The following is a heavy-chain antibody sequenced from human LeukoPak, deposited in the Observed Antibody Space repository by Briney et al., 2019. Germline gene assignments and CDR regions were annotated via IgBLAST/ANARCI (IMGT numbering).Heavy chain of an antibody. CDR3: ARDLNYYDRNAFDV. Sequence: ASVKVSCKASGYTFTSYGISWVRQAPGQGLEWMGWISAYNGNTNYAQKFQGRVTMTRDTSTSTVYMSLSSLRSEDTAVYYCARDLNYYDRNAFDVWGQGTMVSVSS. V-gene: IGHV1-18*01. CDR2: ISAYNGNT. J-gene: IGHJ3*01. CDR1: GYTFTSYG. D-gene: IGHD3-22*01.